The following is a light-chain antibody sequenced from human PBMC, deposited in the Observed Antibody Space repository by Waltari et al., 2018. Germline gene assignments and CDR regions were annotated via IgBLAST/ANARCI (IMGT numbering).Light chain of an antibody. CDR3: QSYDNTSGSI. J-gene: IGLJ2*01. CDR1: SSNIGAGYD. CDR2: GNG. V-gene: IGLV1-40*01. Sequence: SGLTQPPSVSGAPGQRVTISCTGSSSNIGAGYDVHWYQLFPGTAPKLLIYGNGMPPSGGPARFSGSKSGTSASLAITGLQAEDEADYYCQSYDNTSGSIFGGGTKLTVL.